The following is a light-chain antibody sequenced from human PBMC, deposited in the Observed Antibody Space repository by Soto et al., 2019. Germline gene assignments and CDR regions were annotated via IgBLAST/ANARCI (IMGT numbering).Light chain of an antibody. J-gene: IGLJ2*01. CDR2: GVS. CDR1: SSDVGIYNY. Sequence: QSVLTQPASVSGSPGQSITISCTGTSSDVGIYNYVSWYQQHPGNAPKLLIYGVSNRPSGVSNRFSGSKSGNTASLTISGLQAEDEAYYYCTSYTRSSTVVFGGGTKLTVL. V-gene: IGLV2-14*01. CDR3: TSYTRSSTVV.